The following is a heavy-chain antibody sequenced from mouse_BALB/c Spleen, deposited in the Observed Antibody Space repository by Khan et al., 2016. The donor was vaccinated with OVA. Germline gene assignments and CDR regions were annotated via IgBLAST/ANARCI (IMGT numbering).Heavy chain of an antibody. CDR1: GFTFSSFA. D-gene: IGHD2-1*01. V-gene: IGHV5-9-1*01. Sequence: EVELVESGGGLVKPGGSLKLSCAASGFTFSSFAMSWVRQTPEKSLEWVATISSAGTYTFYPDSLKGRFTISRDNAKNTLYLQMNSLVSVDPAMYYCANGNYGLFAYWGQGTLVTVSS. CDR2: ISSAGTYT. CDR3: ANGNYGLFAY. J-gene: IGHJ3*01.